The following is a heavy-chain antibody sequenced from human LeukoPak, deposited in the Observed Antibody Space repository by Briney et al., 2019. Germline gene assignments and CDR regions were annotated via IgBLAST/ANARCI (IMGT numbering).Heavy chain of an antibody. Sequence: GGSLRLSCAASGFTFSNYWMHWVRQAPGKGLVWVSRINSDGSSPTSADSVKGRFTISRDNAKNTLYLQMNSLRAEDTAVYYCAKGGATVIDYWGQGTLVTVSS. CDR2: INSDGSSP. CDR3: AKGGATVIDY. V-gene: IGHV3-74*01. J-gene: IGHJ4*02. D-gene: IGHD4-17*01. CDR1: GFTFSNYW.